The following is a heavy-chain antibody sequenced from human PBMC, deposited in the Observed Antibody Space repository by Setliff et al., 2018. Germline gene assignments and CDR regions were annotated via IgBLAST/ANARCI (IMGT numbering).Heavy chain of an antibody. V-gene: IGHV3-72*01. CDR1: GFTFSAHY. J-gene: IGHJ4*02. CDR3: TRDFWPESSGFAFGQ. D-gene: IGHD3-22*01. Sequence: GGSLRLSCAASGFTFSAHYMDWLRQAPGKGLEWVGRIRNKDNSYTTEYAASVKGRFTISRDDSKSIAYLRMNSLKIEETAVYYCTRDFWPESSGFAFGQWGQGTLVTVSS. CDR2: IRNKDNSYTT.